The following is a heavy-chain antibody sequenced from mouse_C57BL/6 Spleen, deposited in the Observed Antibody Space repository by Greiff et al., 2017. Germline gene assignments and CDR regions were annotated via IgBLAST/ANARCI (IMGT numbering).Heavy chain of an antibody. CDR1: GYSITSGYY. D-gene: IGHD2-4*01. CDR2: ISYDGSN. J-gene: IGHJ3*01. CDR3: ARDLGYDYAFAY. Sequence: EVHLVESGPGLVKPSQSLSLTCSVTGYSITSGYYWNWIRQFPGNKLEWMGYISYDGSNNYNPSLKNRISITRDTSKNQFFLKLNSVTTEDTATYYCARDLGYDYAFAYWGQGTLVTVSA. V-gene: IGHV3-6*01.